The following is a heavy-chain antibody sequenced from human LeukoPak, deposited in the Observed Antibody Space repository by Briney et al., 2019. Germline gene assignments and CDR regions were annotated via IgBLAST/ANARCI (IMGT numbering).Heavy chain of an antibody. V-gene: IGHV3-48*03. Sequence: TGGSLRLSCAASGFTFSSYEMNWVRQAPGKGLEWVSYISSSGSTIYYADSVKGRFTISRDNAKNSLYLQMNILRAEDTAVYYCAREVKQWLVRGVFDYWGQGTLVTVSS. J-gene: IGHJ4*02. CDR1: GFTFSSYE. CDR3: AREVKQWLVRGVFDY. D-gene: IGHD6-19*01. CDR2: ISSSGSTI.